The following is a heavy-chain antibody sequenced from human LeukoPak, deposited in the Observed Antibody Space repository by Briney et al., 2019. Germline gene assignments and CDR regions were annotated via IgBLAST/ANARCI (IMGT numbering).Heavy chain of an antibody. CDR2: IYYSGST. V-gene: IGHV4-39*07. Sequence: SETLSLTCTVSGGSISSSSYSWGWIRQPPGKGLEWIGSIYYSGSTYYNPSLKSRVTISVDTSKNQFSLKLSSVTAADTALYYCARANYYDTSGSFIADKNWFDPWGQGTLVTVSS. D-gene: IGHD3-22*01. J-gene: IGHJ5*02. CDR1: GGSISSSSYS. CDR3: ARANYYDTSGSFIADKNWFDP.